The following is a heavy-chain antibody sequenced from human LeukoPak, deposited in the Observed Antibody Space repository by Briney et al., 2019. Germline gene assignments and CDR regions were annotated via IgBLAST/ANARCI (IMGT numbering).Heavy chain of an antibody. J-gene: IGHJ4*02. V-gene: IGHV4-39*01. Sequence: SETLSLTCTVSGGSVSGRSYFWGWIRQPPGKGLEWIVSIYYSGSTYYNPSLKSRVTISVDTSKNQFSLRLSSVTAADTAVYYCARGTKGLQSTHYFDYWGQGTLVTVSS. D-gene: IGHD4-11*01. CDR1: GGSVSGRSYF. CDR3: ARGTKGLQSTHYFDY. CDR2: IYYSGST.